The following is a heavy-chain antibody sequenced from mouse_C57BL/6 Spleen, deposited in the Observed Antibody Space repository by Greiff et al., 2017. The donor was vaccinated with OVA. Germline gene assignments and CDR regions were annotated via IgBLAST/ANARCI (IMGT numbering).Heavy chain of an antibody. Sequence: VKLQESGPELVKPGASVKISCKASGYAFSSSWMNWVKQRPGKGLEWIGRLYPGDGDTNNNGKFKGKATLTADKSSSTAYMRLSSLTSEDTAVYCCASGDSYYSNYGGAYWGQGTLVTVSA. CDR2: LYPGDGDT. J-gene: IGHJ3*01. D-gene: IGHD2-5*01. CDR1: GYAFSSSW. CDR3: ASGDSYYSNYGGAY. V-gene: IGHV1-82*01.